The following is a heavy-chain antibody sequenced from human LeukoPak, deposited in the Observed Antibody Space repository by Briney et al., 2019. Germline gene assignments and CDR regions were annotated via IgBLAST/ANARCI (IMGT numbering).Heavy chain of an antibody. D-gene: IGHD2-2*02. CDR2: INPNSGGT. CDR1: GYTFTGYY. V-gene: IGHV1-2*02. Sequence: ASVKVSCKASGYTFTGYYMHWVRQAPGQGLEWMGWINPNSGGTNYAQKFQGRVTMTRHTSISTAYMELSRLRSDDTAVYYCAVPPHCSSTSCYNGFDYWGQGTLVTVSS. J-gene: IGHJ4*02. CDR3: AVPPHCSSTSCYNGFDY.